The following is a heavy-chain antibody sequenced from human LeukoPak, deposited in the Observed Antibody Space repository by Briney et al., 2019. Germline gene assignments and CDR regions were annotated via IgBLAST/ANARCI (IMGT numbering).Heavy chain of an antibody. CDR2: ISGGGGST. CDR3: ARDASITMIVAAFDP. J-gene: IGHJ5*02. V-gene: IGHV3-23*01. Sequence: GGSLRLSCAASGFTFTSYSMNWVRQAPGKGLEWVSTISGGGGSTYYADSVRGRFTISRDNAKNSLYLQMNSLRAEDTAVYYCARDASITMIVAAFDPWGQGTLVTVSS. D-gene: IGHD3-22*01. CDR1: GFTFTSYS.